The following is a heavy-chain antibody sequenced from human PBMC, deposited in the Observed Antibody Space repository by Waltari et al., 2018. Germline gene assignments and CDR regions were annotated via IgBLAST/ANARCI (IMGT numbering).Heavy chain of an antibody. D-gene: IGHD3-10*01. V-gene: IGHV3-30-3*01. CDR1: GFTFINYA. Sequence: QVHLVESGGGVGQPGMSLSLSCAASGFTFINYAIHWVRQAPNKGLEWLAVISADGGTKYYAGSVRGRFTVSRDKSTNTLHLQMTSLAPEDAAVYFCARDRQGASASSPEITHWGQGTLVTVSS. CDR2: ISADGGTK. CDR3: ARDRQGASASSPEITH. J-gene: IGHJ4*02.